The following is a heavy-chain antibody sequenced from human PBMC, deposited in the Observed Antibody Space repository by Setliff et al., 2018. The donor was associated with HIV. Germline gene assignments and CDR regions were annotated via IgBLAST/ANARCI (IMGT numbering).Heavy chain of an antibody. Sequence: SETLSLTRTVSGGSISSHYWSWIRQSPGRGLEWIGSIYYTGNTIYNPSLKSRLTISVDTPKNQFSLKVNSVSAADTAIYFCARDDSGWYMYWGQGTLVTVSS. D-gene: IGHD6-13*01. CDR3: ARDDSGWYMY. J-gene: IGHJ4*02. CDR1: GGSISSHY. V-gene: IGHV4-59*11. CDR2: IYYTGNT.